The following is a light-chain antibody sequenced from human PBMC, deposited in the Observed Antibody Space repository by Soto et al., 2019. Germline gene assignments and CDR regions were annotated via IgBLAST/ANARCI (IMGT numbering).Light chain of an antibody. J-gene: IGKJ1*01. CDR1: QSVYRY. CDR2: DVS. Sequence: DIQMTQSPSSLSASLGDRVTITCRASQSVYRYLAWYQQKPGKAPKLLILDVSILESGVPSRFRGSGSGTEFTLTISSLQPDGSATYYCQQYISYTWTVGQGTKVEIK. CDR3: QQYISYTWT. V-gene: IGKV1-5*01.